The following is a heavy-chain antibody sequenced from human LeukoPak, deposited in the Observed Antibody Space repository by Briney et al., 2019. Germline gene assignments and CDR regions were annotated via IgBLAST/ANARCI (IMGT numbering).Heavy chain of an antibody. Sequence: SETLSLTCTVSGGSISSYYWSWIRQPPGKGLEWIGEINHSGSTNYNPSLKSRVTISVDTSKNQFSLKLSSVTAADTAVYYCARGTVPAATFDYWGQGTLVTVSS. CDR1: GGSISSYY. V-gene: IGHV4-34*01. CDR2: INHSGST. J-gene: IGHJ4*02. CDR3: ARGTVPAATFDY. D-gene: IGHD2-2*01.